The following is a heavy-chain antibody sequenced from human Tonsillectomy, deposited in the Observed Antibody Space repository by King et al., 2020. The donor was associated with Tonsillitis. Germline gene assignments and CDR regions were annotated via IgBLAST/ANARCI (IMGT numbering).Heavy chain of an antibody. CDR1: GYTFTGYY. D-gene: IGHD1-14*01. Sequence: QLVQSGAEVKKPGASVKVSCKASGYTFTGYYMHWVRQAPGQGLEWMGWINPNSGGTNYAQKFQGWVTMTRDTSISTAYMELSRLRSDDTAVYYCARSLRMYNWNHSGFDPWGQGTLVTVSS. J-gene: IGHJ5*02. CDR2: INPNSGGT. CDR3: ARSLRMYNWNHSGFDP. V-gene: IGHV1-2*04.